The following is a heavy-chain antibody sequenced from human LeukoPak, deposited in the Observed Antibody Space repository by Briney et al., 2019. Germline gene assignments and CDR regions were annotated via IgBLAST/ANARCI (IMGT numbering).Heavy chain of an antibody. CDR3: ARAPVVVIAMIYWFDP. J-gene: IGHJ5*02. D-gene: IGHD2-21*01. Sequence: SETLSLTCTVSGGSISSSSYYWGWIRQPPGKGLEWIGSIYYSGSTYCNPSLKSRVTISVDTSKNQFSLKLSSVTVADTAVYYCARAPVVVIAMIYWFDPWGQGTLVTVSS. V-gene: IGHV4-39*01. CDR2: IYYSGST. CDR1: GGSISSSSYY.